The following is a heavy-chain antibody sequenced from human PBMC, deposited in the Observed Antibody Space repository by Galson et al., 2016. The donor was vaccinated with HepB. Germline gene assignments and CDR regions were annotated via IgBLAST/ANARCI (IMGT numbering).Heavy chain of an antibody. J-gene: IGHJ4*02. CDR1: GYTSSDHY. CDR2: TRNRRNSFIT. D-gene: IGHD5/OR15-5a*01. V-gene: IGHV3-72*01. CDR3: VRWVSGAADY. Sequence: SLRLSCAASGYTSSDHYTDWVRQATGKGLEWVGRTRNRRNSFITEYAASVRGRFTISRDDSKNSVYLQMNSLKTEDTAVYYRVRWVSGAADYWGQGALVTVSS.